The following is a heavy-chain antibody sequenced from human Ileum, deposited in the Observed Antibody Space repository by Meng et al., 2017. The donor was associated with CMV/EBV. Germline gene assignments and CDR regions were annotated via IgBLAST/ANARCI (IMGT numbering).Heavy chain of an antibody. J-gene: IGHJ4*02. CDR3: ARGLRIVGTALAF. V-gene: IGHV1-8*01. CDR2: MNPIRGNT. D-gene: IGHD1-7*01. CDR1: GYAFTSYD. Sequence: SGYAFTSYDINWVRQSTGQGLEWMGWMNPIRGNTVYAQKFQGRVTMTRDTSTSTAYMELSSLTSDDTAVYYRARGLRIVGTALAFWGQGSLVTVSS.